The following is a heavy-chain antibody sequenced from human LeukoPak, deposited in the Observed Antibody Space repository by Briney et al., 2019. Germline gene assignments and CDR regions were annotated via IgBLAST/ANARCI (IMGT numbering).Heavy chain of an antibody. J-gene: IGHJ5*02. CDR2: ISSGDDTK. Sequence: GGSLRLSCAASGFTFSDFYMSWIRQAPGKGLEWISYISSGDDTKYYAESVKGRFTISRDNGKSALYLHMSSLRVEDTAVYYCARQGFLYNWFDPWGQGTLVTVSS. CDR1: GFTFSDFY. V-gene: IGHV3-11*04. D-gene: IGHD2/OR15-2a*01. CDR3: ARQGFLYNWFDP.